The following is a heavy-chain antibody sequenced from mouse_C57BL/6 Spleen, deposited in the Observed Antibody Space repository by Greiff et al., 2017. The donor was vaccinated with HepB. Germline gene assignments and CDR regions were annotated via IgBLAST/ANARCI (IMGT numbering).Heavy chain of an antibody. J-gene: IGHJ3*01. CDR3: ARPDYYGSSYLAY. CDR1: GIDFSRYW. Sequence: EVKLLESGGGLVQPGGSLKLSCAASGIDFSRYWMSWVRRAPGKGLEWIGEINPDSSTINYAPSLKDKFIISRDNAKNTLYLQMSKVRSEDTALYYCARPDYYGSSYLAYWGQGTLVTVSA. D-gene: IGHD1-1*01. V-gene: IGHV4-1*01. CDR2: INPDSSTI.